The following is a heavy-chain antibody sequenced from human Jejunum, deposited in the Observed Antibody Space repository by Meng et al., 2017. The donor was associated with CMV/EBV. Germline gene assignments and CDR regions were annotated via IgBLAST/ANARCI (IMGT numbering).Heavy chain of an antibody. CDR1: GYSFSDYY. Sequence: VSCKASGYSFSDYYMNWVRQAPGQGLEWMGWINPKTGGTDYAQKFQGRVTLTRDTSITTVYMELSNLKSDDSAVYYCSSAPGDYWGQGTLVTVSS. D-gene: IGHD1-14*01. V-gene: IGHV1-2*02. CDR3: SSAPGDY. CDR2: INPKTGGT. J-gene: IGHJ4*02.